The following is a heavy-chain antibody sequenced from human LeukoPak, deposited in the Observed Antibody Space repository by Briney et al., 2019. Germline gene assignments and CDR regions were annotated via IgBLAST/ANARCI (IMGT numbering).Heavy chain of an antibody. CDR1: GFMFSSYA. J-gene: IGHJ6*02. CDR3: ARVRSGSSAGNYGMDV. CDR2: INSDGSST. V-gene: IGHV3-74*01. D-gene: IGHD1-26*01. Sequence: GGSLRLSCAASGFMFSSYAMSWVRQAPGKGLVWVSRINSDGSSTSYADSVKGRFTISRDNAKNTLYLQMNSLRAEDTAVYYCARVRSGSSAGNYGMDVWGQGTTVTVSS.